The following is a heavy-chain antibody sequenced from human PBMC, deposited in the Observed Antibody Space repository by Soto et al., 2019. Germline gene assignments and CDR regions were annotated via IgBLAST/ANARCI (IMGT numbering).Heavy chain of an antibody. J-gene: IGHJ4*02. Sequence: SLRLSCAASGFTFSSYGMHWVRQAPGKGLEWVAVIWYDGSNKYYADSVKGRFTISRDNSKNTLYLQMNSLRAEDTAVYYCAREGMVRGAFDYWGQGTLLTVSS. CDR1: GFTFSSYG. CDR2: IWYDGSNK. V-gene: IGHV3-33*01. D-gene: IGHD3-10*01. CDR3: AREGMVRGAFDY.